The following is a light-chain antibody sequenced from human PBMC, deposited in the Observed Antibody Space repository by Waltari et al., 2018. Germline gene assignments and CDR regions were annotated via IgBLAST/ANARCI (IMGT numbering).Light chain of an antibody. CDR1: QSISSY. J-gene: IGKJ1*01. Sequence: DIQMTQSPSSLSASVGDRVTLTCRASQSISSYVNWYQQKPGKAPKLLIYAASSLQSGVPSRFSGSGSGTDFTLTISSLQPEDFATYYCQQSYSTPRTFGQGTKVEIK. CDR3: QQSYSTPRT. CDR2: AAS. V-gene: IGKV1-39*01.